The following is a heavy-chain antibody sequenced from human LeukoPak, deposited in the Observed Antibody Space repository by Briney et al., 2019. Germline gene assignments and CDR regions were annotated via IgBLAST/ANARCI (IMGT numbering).Heavy chain of an antibody. CDR1: GYTFTGYY. J-gene: IGHJ5*02. D-gene: IGHD3-10*01. CDR3: ARVLPRRGQSFFRFDP. V-gene: IGHV1-2*02. CDR2: INPNSGGT. Sequence: GASVKVSCKASGYTFTGYYMHWVRQTPGQGLEWMGWINPNSGGTNYAQKFQGRVTMTRDTSISTAYMELSRLRSDDTAVYYCARVLPRRGQSFFRFDPWGQGTLVTVSS.